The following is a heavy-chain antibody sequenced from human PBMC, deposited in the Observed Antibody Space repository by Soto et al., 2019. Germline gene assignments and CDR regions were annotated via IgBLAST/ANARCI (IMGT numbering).Heavy chain of an antibody. CDR1: GGTFSSYA. J-gene: IGHJ6*02. CDR3: ARKTMAVEYCSGMDV. V-gene: IGHV1-69*12. Sequence: QVQLVQSGAEVKKPGSSVKVSCKASGGTFSSYAINWVRQTPGQGLEWMGGSIPIFGTANFAQKFQVRVTITADESTSTAYRELSSLRAEYTAVYYFARKTMAVEYCSGMDVWGQGTTVTVSS. CDR2: SIPIFGTA. D-gene: IGHD6-19*01.